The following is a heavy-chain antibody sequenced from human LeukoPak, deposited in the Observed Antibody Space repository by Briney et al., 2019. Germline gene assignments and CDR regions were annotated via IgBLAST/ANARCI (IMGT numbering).Heavy chain of an antibody. CDR2: TQVIGST. CDR1: GASISDGNYC. V-gene: IGHV4-61*02. CDR3: ARENDLIWGSYWATRNDAFDI. D-gene: IGHD3-16*01. J-gene: IGHJ3*02. Sequence: PSETLSLTCAVSGASISDGNYCWTWIRQPAGKGLEWVGRTQVIGSTNYNPSLKSRVTISVDTSKNQFSLKLNSVTAADTAVYYCARENDLIWGSYWATRNDAFDIWGQGTMVTVSS.